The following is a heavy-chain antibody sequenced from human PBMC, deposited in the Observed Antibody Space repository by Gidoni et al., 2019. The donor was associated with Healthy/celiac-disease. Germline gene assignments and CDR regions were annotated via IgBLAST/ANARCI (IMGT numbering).Heavy chain of an antibody. Sequence: QVQLVQSGAEVKKPGASVKVSCKASGYTFTSYYMHWVRQAPGQGLEWMGIINPSGGSTSYAQKFQGRVTMTRDTSTSTVYMELSSLRSEDTAVYYCAAAYYDILTGHPPPFQHWGQGTLVTVSS. J-gene: IGHJ1*01. V-gene: IGHV1-46*01. CDR1: GYTFTSYY. CDR2: INPSGGST. D-gene: IGHD3-9*01. CDR3: AAAYYDILTGHPPPFQH.